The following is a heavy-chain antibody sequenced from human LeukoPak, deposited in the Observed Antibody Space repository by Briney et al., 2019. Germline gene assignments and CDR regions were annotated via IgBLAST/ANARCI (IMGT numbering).Heavy chain of an antibody. V-gene: IGHV1-69*04. CDR3: ARSYYYDSSGYYYSIDYYYYYYGMDV. J-gene: IGHJ6*02. D-gene: IGHD3-22*01. CDR2: IIPILGIA. CDR1: GGTFSSYA. Sequence: PVKVSCKASGGTFSSYAISWVRQAPGQGLERMGRIIPILGIANYAQKFQGRVTITADKSTSTAYMELSSLRSEDTAVYYCARSYYYDSSGYYYSIDYYYYYYGMDVWGQGTTVTVSS.